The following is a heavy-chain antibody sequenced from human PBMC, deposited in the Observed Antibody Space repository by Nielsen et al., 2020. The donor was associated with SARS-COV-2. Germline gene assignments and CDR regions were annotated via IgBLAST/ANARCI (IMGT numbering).Heavy chain of an antibody. D-gene: IGHD3-10*01. CDR3: ASDGVVRGVIINY. Sequence: GESLKISCAASGFTFSSYAMSWVRQAPGKGLEWVSAISGSGGSTYYADSVKGRFTISRDNSKNTLYLQMNSLRAEDTAVYYCASDGVVRGVIINYWGQGTLVTVSS. V-gene: IGHV3-23*01. CDR2: ISGSGGST. CDR1: GFTFSSYA. J-gene: IGHJ4*02.